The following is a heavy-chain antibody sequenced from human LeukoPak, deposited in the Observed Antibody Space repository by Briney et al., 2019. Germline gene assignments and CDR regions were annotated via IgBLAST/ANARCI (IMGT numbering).Heavy chain of an antibody. CDR2: ISISSSYI. V-gene: IGHV3-21*01. Sequence: GGSLRLSCAASGFTFSSYSMNWVRQAPGKGLEWVSSISISSSYIYYADSVKGRFTISRDNAKNSLYLQMNSLRAEDTAVYYCARENSGSYGGDDYWGQGTLVTVSS. CDR3: ARENSGSYGGDDY. CDR1: GFTFSSYS. J-gene: IGHJ4*02. D-gene: IGHD1-26*01.